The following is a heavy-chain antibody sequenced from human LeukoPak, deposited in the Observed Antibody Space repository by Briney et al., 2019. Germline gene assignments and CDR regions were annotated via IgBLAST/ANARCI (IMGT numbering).Heavy chain of an antibody. CDR1: GGTFSSYA. Sequence: ASVKVSCKASGGTFSSYAISWVRQAPGQGLEWMGRIIPILGIANYAQKFQGRVTITADKSTSTAYMELSSLRSEDTAVYYCEAGYCSGGSCRGLRGGYWGQGTLVTVSS. CDR2: IIPILGIA. J-gene: IGHJ4*02. V-gene: IGHV1-69*04. D-gene: IGHD2-15*01. CDR3: EAGYCSGGSCRGLRGGY.